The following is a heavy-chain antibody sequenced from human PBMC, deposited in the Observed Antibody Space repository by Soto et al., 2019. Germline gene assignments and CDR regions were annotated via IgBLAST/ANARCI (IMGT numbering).Heavy chain of an antibody. J-gene: IGHJ4*02. CDR3: TAGSRRIFGGVWLDY. D-gene: IGHD3-10*01. CDR1: GFIFSKAW. V-gene: IGHV3-15*07. CDR2: IKSKTDGETV. Sequence: EEQLVESGGGLMKPGGSLRLSCAASGFIFSKAWMNWVRQAPGEGLEWVGRIKSKTDGETVNYAAPVEGRFTISRDDSKNTLYLQMNSLKMEDTAVYYCTAGSRRIFGGVWLDYWGQGALVTVSS.